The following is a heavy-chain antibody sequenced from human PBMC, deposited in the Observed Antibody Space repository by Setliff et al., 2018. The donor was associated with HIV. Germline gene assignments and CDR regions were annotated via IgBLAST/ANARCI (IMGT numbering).Heavy chain of an antibody. V-gene: IGHV4-34*01. CDR3: AREGSPNAFDI. Sequence: SETLSLTCAVYGGSFSGYYWSWIRQPPGKGLEWIGEINHSGSTNYNPPLKSRATISVDTSKNQFSLKLSSVTAADTAVYYCAREGSPNAFDIWGQGTMVTVSS. J-gene: IGHJ3*02. D-gene: IGHD3-10*01. CDR1: GGSFSGYY. CDR2: INHSGST.